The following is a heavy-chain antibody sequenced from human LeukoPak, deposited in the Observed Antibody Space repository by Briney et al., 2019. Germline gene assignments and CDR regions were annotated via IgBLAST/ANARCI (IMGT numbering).Heavy chain of an antibody. J-gene: IGHJ4*02. V-gene: IGHV3-30-3*01. CDR1: GFTFSNYA. D-gene: IGHD6-19*01. Sequence: PGGSLRLSCAASGFTFSNYAMHWVRQAPGKGLEWMAIISYDGSNKYYADSVKGRFTISRDNSKNTLYLQMNSLRAEDTAVYYCARSLSSGGFHLDYWGQGTLVTVSS. CDR3: ARSLSSGGFHLDY. CDR2: ISYDGSNK.